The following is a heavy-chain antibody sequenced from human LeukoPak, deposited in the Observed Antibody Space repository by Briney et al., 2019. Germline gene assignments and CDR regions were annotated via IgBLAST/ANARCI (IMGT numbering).Heavy chain of an antibody. J-gene: IGHJ4*02. CDR3: ARDTGRSGRYWYDY. CDR1: GDSLSSGGYY. V-gene: IGHV4-31*03. D-gene: IGHD1-26*01. Sequence: SETLSLTCTVSGDSLSSGGYYWNWICQHPEKGLEWIGYIYYGGNTYYNPSLQSRLTISLDTSKNQFSLILTSVTAADTAVYYCARDTGRSGRYWYDYWGQGTLVTVSS. CDR2: IYYGGNT.